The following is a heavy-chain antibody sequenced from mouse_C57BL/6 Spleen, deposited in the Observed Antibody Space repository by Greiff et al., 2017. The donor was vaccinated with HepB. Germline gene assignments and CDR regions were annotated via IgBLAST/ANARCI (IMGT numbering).Heavy chain of an antibody. CDR1: GYTFTSYG. CDR3: AGITTVVGDWYFDV. V-gene: IGHV1-81*01. J-gene: IGHJ1*03. Sequence: VQLQQSGAELARPGASVKLSCKASGYTFTSYGISWVKQRTGQGLEWIGEIYPRSGNTYYNEKFKGKATLTADKSSSTAYMELRSLTSEDSAVYFCAGITTVVGDWYFDVWGTGTTVTVSS. CDR2: IYPRSGNT. D-gene: IGHD1-1*01.